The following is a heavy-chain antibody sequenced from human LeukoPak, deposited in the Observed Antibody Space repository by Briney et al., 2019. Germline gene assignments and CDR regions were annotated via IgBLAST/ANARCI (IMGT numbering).Heavy chain of an antibody. CDR2: VRFDGSDK. Sequence: GGSLRLSCAASGFTFRSHDMHWVRQAPGKGLEWVTFVRFDGSDKKYADSVKGRFTISRDNSKNTLFLQMISLRDEDTAVYYCAKSLYPDAFDIWGQGTMVIVS. J-gene: IGHJ3*02. CDR3: AKSLYPDAFDI. D-gene: IGHD2-8*01. CDR1: GFTFRSHD. V-gene: IGHV3-30*02.